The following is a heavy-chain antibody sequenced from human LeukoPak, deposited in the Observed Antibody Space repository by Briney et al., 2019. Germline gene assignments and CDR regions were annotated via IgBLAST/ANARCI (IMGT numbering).Heavy chain of an antibody. J-gene: IGHJ6*02. CDR2: ISPSGGST. CDR1: GYTFTSYY. V-gene: IGHV1-46*01. Sequence: ASVKVSCKASGYTFTSYYMHWVRQAPGQGLEWMGIISPSGGSTSYAQKFQGRVTMTRDTSTSTVYMELSSLRSEDTAVYYCARVSAGAARRDYYYGMDVWGQGTTVTVSS. CDR3: ARVSAGAARRDYYYGMDV. D-gene: IGHD6-6*01.